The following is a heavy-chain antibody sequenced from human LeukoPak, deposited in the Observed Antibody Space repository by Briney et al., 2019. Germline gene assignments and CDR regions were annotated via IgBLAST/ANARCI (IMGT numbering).Heavy chain of an antibody. CDR1: GFTFSNAW. V-gene: IGHV4-4*02. D-gene: IGHD3-3*01. Sequence: PGGSLRLSCAASGFTFSNAWMSWVRRAPGKGLEWIGSIYYSGSTYYNPSLKSRVTISVDTSKNQFSLKLSSVTAADTAVYYCARADFWSGYSYAYWGQGTLVTVSS. J-gene: IGHJ4*02. CDR3: ARADFWSGYSYAY. CDR2: IYYSGST.